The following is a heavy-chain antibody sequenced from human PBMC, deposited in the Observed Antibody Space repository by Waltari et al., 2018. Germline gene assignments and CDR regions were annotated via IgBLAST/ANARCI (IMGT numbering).Heavy chain of an antibody. CDR2: ISSSGSTI. Sequence: EVQLVESGGGLVQPGGSLRLSCAASGFTFSSYEMNWVRQAPGKGLEWVSYISSSGSTINYEDSGKGRFTISRDNAKNSLYLQMNSLRAEDTAVYYCARDVGHSSSSEDYFDYWGQGTLVTVSS. CDR1: GFTFSSYE. J-gene: IGHJ4*02. D-gene: IGHD6-6*01. CDR3: ARDVGHSSSSEDYFDY. V-gene: IGHV3-48*03.